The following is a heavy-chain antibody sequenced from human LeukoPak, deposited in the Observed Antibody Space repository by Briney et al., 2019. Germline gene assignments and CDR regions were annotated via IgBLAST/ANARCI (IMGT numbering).Heavy chain of an antibody. CDR1: CGSIGIYY. CDR2: IYDSGSN. J-gene: IGHJ3*02. Sequence: PSETLSLTCTVSCGSIGIYYWSYTRHPPGKGLECIGYIYDSGSNNYNPSLKSRVTISVDTSKNQFSLKLSSVTAADTAVYYCACLTTADAFDIWGQGTMVTVSS. V-gene: IGHV4-59*01. D-gene: IGHD3-22*01. CDR3: ACLTTADAFDI.